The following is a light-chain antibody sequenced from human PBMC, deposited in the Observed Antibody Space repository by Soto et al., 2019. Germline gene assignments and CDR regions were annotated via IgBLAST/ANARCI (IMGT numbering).Light chain of an antibody. V-gene: IGKV1-5*03. CDR2: KAS. CDR1: QSISTW. Sequence: DIQMTQSPSTLSASVGDRVTITCRASQSISTWLAWYQQKPGKAPKLLIYKASSLESGVPSRFSGSGSGTEFTLTSSSLQPDDVATYYCQQYINRWTFGQGTKVEIK. J-gene: IGKJ1*01. CDR3: QQYINRWT.